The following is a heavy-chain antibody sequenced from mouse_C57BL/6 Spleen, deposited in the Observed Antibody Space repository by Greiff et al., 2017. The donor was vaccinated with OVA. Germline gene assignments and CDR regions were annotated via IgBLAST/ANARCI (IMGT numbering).Heavy chain of an antibody. D-gene: IGHD1-1*01. V-gene: IGHV7-1*01. CDR1: GFTFSDFY. J-gene: IGHJ4*01. CDR3: ARDAGYYGSSYNAMDY. Sequence: EVKVVESGGGLVQSGRSLRLSCATSGFTFSDFYMEWVRQAPGKGLEWIAASRNKANDYTTEYSASVKGRFIVSRDTSQSILYLQMNALRAEDTAIYYCARDAGYYGSSYNAMDYWGQGTSVTVSS. CDR2: SRNKANDYTT.